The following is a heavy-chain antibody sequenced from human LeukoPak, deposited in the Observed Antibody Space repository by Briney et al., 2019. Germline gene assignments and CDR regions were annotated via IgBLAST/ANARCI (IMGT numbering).Heavy chain of an antibody. D-gene: IGHD6-25*01. Sequence: GGSLRLSCAASGFTVSSNYMSWVRQAPGKGLEWVSVIYSGGSTYYADSVKGLFTISRDNSKNTLYLQMNSLRAEDTAVYYCARDRLGTLDAFDIWGQGTMVTVSS. J-gene: IGHJ3*02. CDR3: ARDRLGTLDAFDI. V-gene: IGHV3-66*02. CDR2: IYSGGST. CDR1: GFTVSSNY.